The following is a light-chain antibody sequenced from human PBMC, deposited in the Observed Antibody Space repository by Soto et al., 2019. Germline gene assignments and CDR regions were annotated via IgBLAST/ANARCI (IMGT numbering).Light chain of an antibody. CDR3: QSYDSGLSSMV. CDR2: NNM. Sequence: QAVVTQPPSVSGAPGQRVTISCTGTRSSIGSFAVHWYQQLPGKAPKLLISNNMNRPSGVPDRFSGSKSDTSASLAITGLQVEDEAEYFCQSYDSGLSSMVFGGGTKVTVL. CDR1: RSSIGSFA. J-gene: IGLJ3*02. V-gene: IGLV1-40*01.